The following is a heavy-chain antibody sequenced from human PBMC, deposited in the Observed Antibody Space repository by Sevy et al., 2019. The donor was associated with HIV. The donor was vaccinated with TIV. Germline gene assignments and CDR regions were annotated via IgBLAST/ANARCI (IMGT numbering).Heavy chain of an antibody. CDR2: IYYNGHI. V-gene: IGHV4-59*08. CDR1: GGSITSLY. CDR3: AGENAWGRGYS. Sequence: SETLSLTCTVSGGSITSLYWNWIRQPPGKGLEWIANIYYNGHINYNPSLKSRVTLSLDTSNNQFLLRLSSVTAADTAMYYCAGENAWGRGYSWGQGTLVTVSS. D-gene: IGHD1-26*01. J-gene: IGHJ4*02.